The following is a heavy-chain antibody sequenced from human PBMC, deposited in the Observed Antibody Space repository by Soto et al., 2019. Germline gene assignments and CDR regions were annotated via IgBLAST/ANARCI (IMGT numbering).Heavy chain of an antibody. J-gene: IGHJ5*02. CDR3: ARWWMYDPRFDP. CDR1: GGSISSGGYS. D-gene: IGHD2-8*01. V-gene: IGHV4-30-2*01. CDR2: IYHSGST. Sequence: PSETLSLTCAVSGGSISSGGYSWSWIRQPPGKGLEWIGYIYHSGSTYYNPSLKSRVTISVDRSKNQFSLKLSSVTAADTAVYYWARWWMYDPRFDPWGQGTLVNVSS.